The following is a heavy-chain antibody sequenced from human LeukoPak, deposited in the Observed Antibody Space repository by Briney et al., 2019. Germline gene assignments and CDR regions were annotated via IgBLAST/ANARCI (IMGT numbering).Heavy chain of an antibody. D-gene: IGHD3-22*01. CDR1: GFTFSSYW. J-gene: IGHJ6*02. CDR3: ARDRDYYDSSGMDA. CDR2: IKQDGSEK. V-gene: IGHV3-7*01. Sequence: GGSLRLSCAASGFTFSSYWMSWVRQAPGKGLEWVANIKQDGSEKYYVDSVKGRFTISRDNAKNSLYLQMNSLRAEDTAVYYCARDRDYYDSSGMDAWGQGTTVTVSS.